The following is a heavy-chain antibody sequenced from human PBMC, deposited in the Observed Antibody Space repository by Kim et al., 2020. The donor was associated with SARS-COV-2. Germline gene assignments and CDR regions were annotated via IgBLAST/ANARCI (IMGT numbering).Heavy chain of an antibody. CDR2: IRSNANSYAT. D-gene: IGHD1-1*01. Sequence: GGSLRLSCAASGFTFSGSAMHWVRQAPGKGLEWVALIRSNANSYATAYAASVKGRFTISRDDSKHTAYLQMHSLKTEDTDVYYCTRVAGTTLAFWDAMDIWGQGTMVTVSS. J-gene: IGHJ3*02. V-gene: IGHV3-73*01. CDR3: TRVAGTTLAFWDAMDI. CDR1: GFTFSGSA.